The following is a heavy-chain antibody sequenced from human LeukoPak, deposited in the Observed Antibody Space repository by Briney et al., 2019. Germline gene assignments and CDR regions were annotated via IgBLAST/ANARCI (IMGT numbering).Heavy chain of an antibody. CDR3: AKGRAITMLDAFDI. CDR1: GFDLTTYA. V-gene: IGHV3-23*01. D-gene: IGHD3-10*01. Sequence: GGSLRLSCAASGFDLTTYAMTWVRQAPAKGLEWVSAIRVGGGGTYYADSVKGRFTIYRDNSENTLYLQMNNLRVEDTAVYYCAKGRAITMLDAFDIWGQGTMVTVSS. CDR2: IRVGGGGT. J-gene: IGHJ3*02.